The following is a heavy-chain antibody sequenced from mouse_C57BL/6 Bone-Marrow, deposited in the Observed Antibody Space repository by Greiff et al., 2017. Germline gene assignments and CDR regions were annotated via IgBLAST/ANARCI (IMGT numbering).Heavy chain of an antibody. CDR3: ARMEDYEGKDYFDD. Sequence: QVQLQQPGAELVKPGASVKLSCKASGYTFTSYWMHWVKQRPGQGLEWIGMIHPNSGSTNYNEKFKSKATLTVDKSSSTAYMQLSSLTSEDSAVYYCARMEDYEGKDYFDDWGQGTTLTVSS. CDR2: IHPNSGST. D-gene: IGHD2-4*01. CDR1: GYTFTSYW. J-gene: IGHJ2*01. V-gene: IGHV1-64*01.